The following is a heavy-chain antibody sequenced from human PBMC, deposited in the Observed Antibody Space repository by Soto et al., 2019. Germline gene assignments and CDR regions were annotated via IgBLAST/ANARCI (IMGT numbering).Heavy chain of an antibody. CDR1: GGSVSTTSSY. CDR2: IHYSGST. Sequence: SDTLSLTFTVSGGSVSTTSSYWSWIRQPPGKGLELIGYIHYSGSTNYNPSLKSRVTISVDTSKKQFSLKLSYVTAADTAVYYCARAWEPLYFDXWGQGTLGTVS. D-gene: IGHD1-26*01. J-gene: IGHJ4*02. CDR3: ARAWEPLYFDX. V-gene: IGHV4-61*01.